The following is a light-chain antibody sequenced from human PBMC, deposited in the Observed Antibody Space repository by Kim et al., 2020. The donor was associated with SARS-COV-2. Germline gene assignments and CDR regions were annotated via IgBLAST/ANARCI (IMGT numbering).Light chain of an antibody. CDR2: KAS. Sequence: LSASVGDRVTITCRASQSISSWLAWYQQKPGKAPKLLIYKASSLESGVPSRFSGSGSGTEFTLTISSLQPDDFATYYCQQYNSYSTLGQGTKLEI. CDR3: QQYNSYST. J-gene: IGKJ2*01. CDR1: QSISSW. V-gene: IGKV1-5*03.